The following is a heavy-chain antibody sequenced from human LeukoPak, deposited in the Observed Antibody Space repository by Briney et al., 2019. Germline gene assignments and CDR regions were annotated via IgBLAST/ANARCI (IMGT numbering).Heavy chain of an antibody. D-gene: IGHD5-12*01. CDR1: GGSISSYY. Sequence: SETLSLTCTVSGGSISSYYWSWIRQPAGKGLEWIGYIYYSGSTNYNPSLKSRVTISVDTSKNQFSLKLSSVTATDTAVYYCARFVDIVATTGSDADAFDIWGQGTMVTVSS. V-gene: IGHV4-59*01. CDR3: ARFVDIVATTGSDADAFDI. J-gene: IGHJ3*02. CDR2: IYYSGST.